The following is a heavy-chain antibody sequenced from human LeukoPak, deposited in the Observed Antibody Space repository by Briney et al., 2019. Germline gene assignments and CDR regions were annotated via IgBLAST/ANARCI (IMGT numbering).Heavy chain of an antibody. D-gene: IGHD2-15*01. Sequence: SETLSLTCTVSGGSISSYYWSWIRQPAGKGLEWIGYIYYSGSTNYNPSLRSRVTMSVDTSKNQFSLKLTSVTAADTAVYYCAGSAYCSGGSCYTGLPYWGQGTLVTVSS. CDR1: GGSISSYY. V-gene: IGHV4-59*01. CDR2: IYYSGST. CDR3: AGSAYCSGGSCYTGLPY. J-gene: IGHJ4*02.